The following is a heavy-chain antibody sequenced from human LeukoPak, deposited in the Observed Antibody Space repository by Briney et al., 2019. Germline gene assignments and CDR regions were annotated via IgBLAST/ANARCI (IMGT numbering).Heavy chain of an antibody. CDR1: GYTFSTYA. CDR2: INAGSGNT. J-gene: IGHJ3*02. CDR3: ARAQGAYDFAAFDI. V-gene: IGHV1-3*01. D-gene: IGHD5-12*01. Sequence: ASVKVPCKASGYTFSTYAIHWVRQAPGQRPEWMGWINAGSGNTKSSQKFQGRVSITRDKSASTAYMELSSLRFEDTAVYYCARAQGAYDFAAFDIWGQGTVVIVSS.